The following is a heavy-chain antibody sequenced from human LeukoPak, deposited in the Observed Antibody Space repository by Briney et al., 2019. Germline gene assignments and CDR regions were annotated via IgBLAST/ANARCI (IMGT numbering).Heavy chain of an antibody. Sequence: ASVKVSCKASGGTFSSYAISWVRQAPGQGLEWMGGIIPIFGTANYAQKFQGRVTITADESTSTAYMELSSLRSEDTAVYYWAREGTTVTTLHYYFDYWGQGTLVTVSS. CDR1: GGTFSSYA. CDR2: IIPIFGTA. D-gene: IGHD4-17*01. J-gene: IGHJ4*02. V-gene: IGHV1-69*13. CDR3: AREGTTVTTLHYYFDY.